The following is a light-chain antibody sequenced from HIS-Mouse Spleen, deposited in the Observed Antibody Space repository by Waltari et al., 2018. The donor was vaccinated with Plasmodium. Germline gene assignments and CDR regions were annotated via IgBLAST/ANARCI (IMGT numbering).Light chain of an antibody. CDR3: CSYAGSDTYV. J-gene: IGLJ1*01. CDR1: SSDVGGYNY. CDR2: DVN. V-gene: IGLV2-11*01. Sequence: QSALTQPRSVSGSPGQSVTISCIGTSSDVGGYNYVSWYQQHPGKAPKLMIYDVNKRPAGVPVSFSGSKSGNTASLTISGLQAEDEADYYCCSYAGSDTYVFGTGTKVTVL.